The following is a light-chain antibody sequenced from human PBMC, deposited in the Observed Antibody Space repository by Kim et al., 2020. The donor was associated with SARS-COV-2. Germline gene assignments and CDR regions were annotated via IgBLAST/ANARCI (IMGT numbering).Light chain of an antibody. V-gene: IGLV1-47*01. CDR2: RNN. Sequence: QSVLTQPPSASGTPGQRVTISCSGSSSNIGRYYVYWYQQLPGTAPKLLIYRNNQRPSGVPDRFSGSKSGTSASLAISGLRSEDEADYYCTAWDVRLSGPVFGGGTQLTVL. CDR3: TAWDVRLSGPV. CDR1: SSNIGRYY. J-gene: IGLJ2*01.